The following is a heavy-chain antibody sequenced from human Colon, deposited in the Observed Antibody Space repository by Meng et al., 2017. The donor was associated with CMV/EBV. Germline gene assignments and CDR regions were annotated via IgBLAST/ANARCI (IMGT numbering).Heavy chain of an antibody. Sequence: GESLKISCAASGFTFSSYAMSWVRQAPGKGLEWVSAISGSGGSTYYADSVKGRFTISRDNSKNTLYLQMNSLRAEDTAVYYCANREVSNAFDIWGQGTMVTVSS. CDR2: ISGSGGST. CDR1: GFTFSSYA. CDR3: ANREVSNAFDI. V-gene: IGHV3-23*01. J-gene: IGHJ3*02. D-gene: IGHD3-16*02.